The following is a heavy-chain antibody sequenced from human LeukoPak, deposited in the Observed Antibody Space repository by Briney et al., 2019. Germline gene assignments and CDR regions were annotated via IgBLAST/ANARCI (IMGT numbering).Heavy chain of an antibody. Sequence: GGSLRLSCAASGFTFSDYYMSWIRQAPGKGLEWVSYTSSSGSTIYYADSAKGRFTISRDNAKNSLYLQMNSLRAEDTAVYYCARDVYRYSSSWYARYYFDYWGQGTLVTVSS. CDR1: GFTFSDYY. CDR3: ARDVYRYSSSWYARYYFDY. V-gene: IGHV3-11*01. CDR2: TSSSGSTI. D-gene: IGHD6-13*01. J-gene: IGHJ4*02.